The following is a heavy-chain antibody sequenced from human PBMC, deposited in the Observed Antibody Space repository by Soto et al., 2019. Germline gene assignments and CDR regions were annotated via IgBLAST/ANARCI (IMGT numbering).Heavy chain of an antibody. CDR1: GGSISSGGYY. Sequence: SETLSLTCTVSGGSISSGGYYWSWIRQHPGKGLEWIGYIYYSGSTHYNPSLKSRVTISVDTSKNQFPLKLSSVTAADTAVYYCARVSGSSSFDYCGQGPLVTVSS. D-gene: IGHD1-26*01. V-gene: IGHV4-31*02. CDR2: IYYSGST. CDR3: ARVSGSSSFDY. J-gene: IGHJ4*02.